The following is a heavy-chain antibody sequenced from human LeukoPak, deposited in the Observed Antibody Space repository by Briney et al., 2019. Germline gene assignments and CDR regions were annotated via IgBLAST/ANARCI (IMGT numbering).Heavy chain of an antibody. V-gene: IGHV4-59*01. J-gene: IGHJ6*02. CDR1: GGFISSYY. CDR2: IYYSGST. CDR3: ARGLAPRPYYYYGMDV. D-gene: IGHD6-19*01. Sequence: SETLSLTCTVSGGFISSYYWSWIRQPPGKGLEWIGYIYYSGSTNYNPSLKSRVTISVDTSKNQFSLKLSSVTAADTAVYYCARGLAPRPYYYYGMDVWGQGTTVTVSS.